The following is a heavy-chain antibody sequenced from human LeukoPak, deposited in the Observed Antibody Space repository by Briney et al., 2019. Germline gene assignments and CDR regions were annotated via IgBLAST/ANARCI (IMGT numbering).Heavy chain of an antibody. CDR2: IYPYSGNT. CDR1: GYTFINYG. J-gene: IGHJ5*01. D-gene: IGHD6-13*01. V-gene: IGHV1-18*01. Sequence: SVQLSCKASGYTFINYGISWVRRAPGQGLEWMGWIYPYSGNTNYAQMVHGRVTMTTDTSTRTAYMELTSLTSDDTAVYYCARGGQQLVWFDSWGQGTLVTVSS. CDR3: ARGGQQLVWFDS.